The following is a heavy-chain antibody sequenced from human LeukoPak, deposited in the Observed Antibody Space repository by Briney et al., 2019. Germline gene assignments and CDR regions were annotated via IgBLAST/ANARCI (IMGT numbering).Heavy chain of an antibody. CDR3: AKILRWLDYFDY. J-gene: IGHJ4*02. D-gene: IGHD6-19*01. CDR2: ISGSSSAT. Sequence: PGGSLRLSCAASGFTFSSYDMNWVRQAPGKGLEWVSTISGSSSATYYADSVKGRFTVSRDNCKNSVYKQMNSLRAEDTAVYYCAKILRWLDYFDYWGQGTLVTVSS. CDR1: GFTFSSYD. V-gene: IGHV3-23*01.